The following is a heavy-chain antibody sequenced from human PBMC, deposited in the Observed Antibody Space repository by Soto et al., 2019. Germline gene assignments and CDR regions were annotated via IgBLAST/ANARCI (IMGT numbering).Heavy chain of an antibody. Sequence: GGSLRLSFSASGFAFSDYAIHWVRQTPVKGLEYVSGISPQGSNIYYTDSVKGRFTIARDDSKNTVYLQMSSLRPDGTANYYCVNMMIARGGFDLWGQCTPVTVSS. J-gene: IGHJ1*01. CDR2: ISPQGSNI. CDR3: VNMMIARGGFDL. D-gene: IGHD2-21*01. CDR1: GFAFSDYA. V-gene: IGHV3-64D*06.